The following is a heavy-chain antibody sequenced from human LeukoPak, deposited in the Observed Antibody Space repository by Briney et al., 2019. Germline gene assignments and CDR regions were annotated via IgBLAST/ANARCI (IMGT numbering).Heavy chain of an antibody. CDR3: ARVGLVRGVIIRPPYY. Sequence: GGSLRLSCAASGFTFSSYSMNWVRQAPGEGLEWVSSISSSSSYIYYADSVKGRFTISRDNAKNSLYLQMNSLRAEDTAVYYCARVGLVRGVIIRPPYYWGQGTLVTVSS. J-gene: IGHJ4*02. CDR2: ISSSSSYI. CDR1: GFTFSSYS. D-gene: IGHD3-10*01. V-gene: IGHV3-21*01.